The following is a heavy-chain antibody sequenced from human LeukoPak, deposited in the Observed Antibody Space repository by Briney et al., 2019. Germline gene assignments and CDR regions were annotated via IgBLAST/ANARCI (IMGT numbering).Heavy chain of an antibody. CDR1: DYTLVNHG. J-gene: IGHJ4*02. D-gene: IGHD6-19*01. V-gene: IGHV1-18*01. Sequence: ASVKASYKAFDYTLVNHGITWVRQAPEQELKWMGWITPYNDKTNYAQRFQGRLTMTTETSTNTAYMELRSPRSDDTAVYYCARGYSSGWYVDYWGQGTLVTVSS. CDR2: ITPYNDKT. CDR3: ARGYSSGWYVDY.